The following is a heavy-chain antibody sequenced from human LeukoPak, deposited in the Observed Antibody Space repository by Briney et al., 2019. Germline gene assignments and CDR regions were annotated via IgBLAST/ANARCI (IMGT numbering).Heavy chain of an antibody. J-gene: IGHJ4*02. CDR2: ISYDGSNK. V-gene: IGHV3-30-3*01. D-gene: IGHD5-12*01. CDR1: GFTFSSYA. Sequence: PGGSLRLSCAASGFTFSSYAMHWVRQAPGKGLEWVAVISYDGSNKYYADSVKGRFTISRDNSKNTLYLQMNSLRAEDTAVYYCARWNYLDYWGQGTLVTVSS. CDR3: ARWNYLDY.